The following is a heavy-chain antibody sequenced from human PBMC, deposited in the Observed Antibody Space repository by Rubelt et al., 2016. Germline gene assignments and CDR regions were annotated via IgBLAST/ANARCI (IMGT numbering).Heavy chain of an antibody. CDR2: IRTYNGKT. Sequence: QVQLVQSGAEVKKPGASVKVSCKASGYTFTTYGISWVRQAPGQGLEWVGWIRTYNGKTNYAQKLPGRRTMTTDTSTSTAYMERRSLRSDDTAMYFCARGYCSSANCLFNWFDPWGQGTLVTVSS. CDR1: GYTFTTYG. V-gene: IGHV1-18*01. CDR3: ARGYCSSANCLFNWFDP. J-gene: IGHJ5*02. D-gene: IGHD2-2*01.